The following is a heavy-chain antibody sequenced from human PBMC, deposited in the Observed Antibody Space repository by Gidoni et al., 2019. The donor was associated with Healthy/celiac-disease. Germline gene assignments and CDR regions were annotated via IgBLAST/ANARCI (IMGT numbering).Heavy chain of an antibody. D-gene: IGHD4-17*01. Sequence: QLQLQESGPGLVKPSETLSLTCTVSGGSISSSSYYWGWIRQPPGKGLEWIGSIYYSGSTYYNPSLKSRVTISVDTSKNQFSLKLSSVTAADTAVYYCARCPVGRYGDYVGSWFDPWGQGTLVTVSS. CDR2: IYYSGST. J-gene: IGHJ5*02. V-gene: IGHV4-39*01. CDR3: ARCPVGRYGDYVGSWFDP. CDR1: GGSISSSSYY.